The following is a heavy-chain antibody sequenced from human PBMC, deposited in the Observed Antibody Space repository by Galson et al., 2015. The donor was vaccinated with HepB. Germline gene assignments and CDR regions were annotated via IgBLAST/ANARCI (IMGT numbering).Heavy chain of an antibody. CDR2: IQQDGTEK. Sequence: SLRLSCAASGFTFSSYWMSWVRQAPGKGLEWVANIQQDGTEKYYVDSVKGRFTISRDNAKNSLYLQMNSLRAEDTAVYYCARDGVGAPAYDYWGQGTLVTVSS. D-gene: IGHD1-26*01. CDR3: ARDGVGAPAYDY. V-gene: IGHV3-7*01. J-gene: IGHJ4*02. CDR1: GFTFSSYW.